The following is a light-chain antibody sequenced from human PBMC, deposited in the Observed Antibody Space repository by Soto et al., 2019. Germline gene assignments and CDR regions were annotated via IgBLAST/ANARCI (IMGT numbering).Light chain of an antibody. CDR3: QQYGSSPGT. CDR2: GAS. V-gene: IGKV3-20*01. J-gene: IGKJ2*01. CDR1: QSVRSTF. Sequence: EIVLTQSPGTLSLSPGERATLSCRASQSVRSTFLAWYQQKPGQAPSLLIYGASTRAPGIPDRFSGGGSGTDFTPTVTRLEPEDFAVYYCQQYGSSPGTFGQGTKLEIK.